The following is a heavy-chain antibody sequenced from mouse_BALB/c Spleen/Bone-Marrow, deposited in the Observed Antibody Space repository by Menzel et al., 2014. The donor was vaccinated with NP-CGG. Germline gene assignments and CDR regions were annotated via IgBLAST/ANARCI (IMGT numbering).Heavy chain of an antibody. J-gene: IGHJ2*01. CDR1: GFTFSSFG. V-gene: IGHV5-17*02. CDR2: ISSGSSTI. D-gene: IGHD4-1*01. Sequence: EVQGVESGGGLVQPGGSRKLSCAASGFTFSSFGMHWVRQAPEKGLEWVAYISSGSSTISYADTVKGRFTISRDNPKNTLVLQMTSLRSEDTAIYYCTRGGNWEDFDYWGQGTTLTVSS. CDR3: TRGGNWEDFDY.